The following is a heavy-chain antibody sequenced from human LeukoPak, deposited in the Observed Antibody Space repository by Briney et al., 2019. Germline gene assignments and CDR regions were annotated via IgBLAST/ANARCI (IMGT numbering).Heavy chain of an antibody. CDR2: IYSGGST. Sequence: GGSLRLSCAASGFTVSSNYMSWVRQAPGKGLEWVSAIYSGGSTYYADSVKGRFTISRDNSKNTLYLQMNSLRAEDTAVYYCARPVPSRLGWFDPWGQGTLVTVSS. J-gene: IGHJ5*02. V-gene: IGHV3-53*01. CDR1: GFTVSSNY. D-gene: IGHD1-1*01. CDR3: ARPVPSRLGWFDP.